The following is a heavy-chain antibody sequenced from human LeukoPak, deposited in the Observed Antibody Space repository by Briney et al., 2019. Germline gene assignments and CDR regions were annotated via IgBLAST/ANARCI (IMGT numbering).Heavy chain of an antibody. V-gene: IGHV3-7*05. CDR1: GFTFSNSW. CDR2: IKQDGSET. D-gene: IGHD6-13*01. CDR3: ARGGGIADY. Sequence: GGSLRLSCAASGFTFSNSWMSWVRQVPGKGLEWVANIKQDGSETYHVDSVEGRFTISRDNAKNSLYLQMNSLTAGDTAVYYCARGGGIADYWGQGTLVTVSS. J-gene: IGHJ4*02.